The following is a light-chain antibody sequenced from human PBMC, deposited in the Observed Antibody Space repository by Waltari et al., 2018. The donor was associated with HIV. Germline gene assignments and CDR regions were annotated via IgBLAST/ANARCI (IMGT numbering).Light chain of an antibody. CDR2: KYT. Sequence: SYELTQPPSVSVSPGQTAEITCSGDDLPKRYSYWYRQKTGQAPVMVIYKYTKRPSGIPQRFSGSTSGTKVTLTISGVRAEDEADYYCQSVDDGGTHVVFGGGTKLTVL. CDR3: QSVDDGGTHVV. V-gene: IGLV3-25*03. J-gene: IGLJ2*01. CDR1: DLPKRY.